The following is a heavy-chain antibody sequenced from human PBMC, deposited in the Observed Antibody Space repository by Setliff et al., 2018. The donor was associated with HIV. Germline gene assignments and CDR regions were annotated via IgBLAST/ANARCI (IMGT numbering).Heavy chain of an antibody. CDR1: GGSISSYY. V-gene: IGHV3-23*01. CDR3: AQDRNFPKDVFDI. J-gene: IGHJ3*02. CDR2: ISGSGGST. Sequence: ETLSLTCTVSGGSISSYYWSWVRQAPGKGLEWVSAISGSGGSTYYADSVKGRFTISRDNSKNTLYLQMNSLRAEDTAVYYCAQDRNFPKDVFDIWGQGTMVTVSS.